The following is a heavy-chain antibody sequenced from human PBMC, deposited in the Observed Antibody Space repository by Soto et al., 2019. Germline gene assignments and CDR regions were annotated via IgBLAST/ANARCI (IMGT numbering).Heavy chain of an antibody. CDR2: IRQDGSEK. CDR3: ARGGTSVSAYNFDY. D-gene: IGHD2-21*02. J-gene: IGHJ4*02. V-gene: IGHV3-7*03. CDR1: GFTFSSYW. Sequence: GGSLRLSCAASGFTFSSYWMSWVRQAPGKGLEWVANIRQDGSEKYYVDSVKGRFTISRDNAKNSVYLQMNSLRAEDAAVYHCARGGTSVSAYNFDYWGQGTLVTVS.